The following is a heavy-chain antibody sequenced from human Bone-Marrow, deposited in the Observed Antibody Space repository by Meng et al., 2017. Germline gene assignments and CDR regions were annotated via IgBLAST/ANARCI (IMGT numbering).Heavy chain of an antibody. V-gene: IGHV3-73*01. CDR1: GVSFSDSD. J-gene: IGHJ4*02. CDR2: IGTKRKSYAA. Sequence: GGSLRLSCAVSGVSFSDSDIHWVRQASGKGLEWVGRIGTKRKSYAAAYAASVRGRFTISRDDSKNTAYLQMNSLKTEDTAVYYCARDGRAHYGSGTYSKYWGQGTLVTVSS. CDR3: ARDGRAHYGSGTYSKY. D-gene: IGHD3-10*01.